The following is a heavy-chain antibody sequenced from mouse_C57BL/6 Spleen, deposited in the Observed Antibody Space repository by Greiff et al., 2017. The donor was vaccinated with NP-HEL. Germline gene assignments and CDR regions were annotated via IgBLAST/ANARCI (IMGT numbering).Heavy chain of an antibody. CDR1: GYSITSGYY. J-gene: IGHJ2*01. D-gene: IGHD1-1*01. CDR3: ARTGLLRRYFDY. V-gene: IGHV3-6*01. Sequence: EVQLVESGPGLVKPSQSLSLTCSVTGYSITSGYYWNWIRQFPGNKLEWMGYISYDGSNNYNPSLKNRISITRDTSKNQFFLKLNSVTTEDTATYYCARTGLLRRYFDYWGQGTTLTVSS. CDR2: ISYDGSN.